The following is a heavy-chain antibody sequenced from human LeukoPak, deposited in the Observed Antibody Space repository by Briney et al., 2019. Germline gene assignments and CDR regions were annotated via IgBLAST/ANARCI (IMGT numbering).Heavy chain of an antibody. CDR2: IYYSGST. CDR3: ARAGDTAMVDY. J-gene: IGHJ4*02. Sequence: KPSETLTLTCTVSGGSISSYYWSWIRQPPGKGLEWIGYIYYSGSTNYNPSLKSRVTISVDTSKNQFSLKLSSVTAADTAVYYCARAGDTAMVDYWGQGTLVTVSS. V-gene: IGHV4-59*01. D-gene: IGHD5-18*01. CDR1: GGSISSYY.